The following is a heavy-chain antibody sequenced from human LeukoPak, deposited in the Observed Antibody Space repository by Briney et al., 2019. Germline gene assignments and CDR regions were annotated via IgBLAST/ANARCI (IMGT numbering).Heavy chain of an antibody. CDR2: ISNGGGAT. J-gene: IGHJ5*02. CDR3: TRENYVPDS. D-gene: IGHD3-10*02. V-gene: IGHV3-7*03. CDR1: GYTFSPYW. Sequence: PGRSLRLSCVASGYTFSPYWMSWVRQTPGKGLEWVASISNGGGATFYGDSVRGRFTVSRDDAKNSLFLQMNGLRSDDTAVYYCTRENYVPDSWGQGTLVTVSS.